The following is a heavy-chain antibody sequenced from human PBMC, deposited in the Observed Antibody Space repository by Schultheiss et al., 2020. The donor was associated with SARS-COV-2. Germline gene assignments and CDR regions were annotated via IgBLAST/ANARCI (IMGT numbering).Heavy chain of an antibody. J-gene: IGHJ4*02. CDR3: ATGHYDFWSGSTPLFDY. Sequence: GESLKISCAASGFTFSSYAMHWVRQAPGKGLEWVSVIYSGGSTYYADSVKGRFTISRDNSKNTLYLQMNSLRAEDTAVYYCATGHYDFWSGSTPLFDYWGQGTLVTVSS. V-gene: IGHV3-66*01. CDR2: IYSGGST. CDR1: GFTFSSYA. D-gene: IGHD3-3*01.